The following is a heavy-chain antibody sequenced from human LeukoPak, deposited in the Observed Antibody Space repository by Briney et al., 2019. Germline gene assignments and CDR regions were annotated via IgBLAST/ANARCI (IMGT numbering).Heavy chain of an antibody. D-gene: IGHD3/OR15-3a*01. CDR1: GFTFNNYW. CDR2: IKPDGSVR. Sequence: PGGSLRLSCAASGFTFNNYWMTWVRQAPGKGLEWVANIKPDGSVRQYVDSVKGRFTISRDNAENSLYLQVDSLRAEDTAVYFCARHDLFNGYYFFDHWGQGALVTVSS. J-gene: IGHJ4*02. V-gene: IGHV3-7*01. CDR3: ARHDLFNGYYFFDH.